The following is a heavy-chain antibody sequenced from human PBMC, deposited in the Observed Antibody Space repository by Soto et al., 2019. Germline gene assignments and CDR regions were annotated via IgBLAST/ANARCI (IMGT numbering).Heavy chain of an antibody. V-gene: IGHV1-18*01. CDR2: ISGYNGDT. CDR3: AKNWQPRYYYYGMDV. Sequence: QGQLVQSGGEVKKPGASVKVSCKASGYTFTRYGISWVRQAPGQGLEWMGWISGYNGDTKYAQKFQGRVTMTVDTSTTTAYMELRSLTSDDRAVYYCAKNWQPRYYYYGMDVWGQGTTITVSS. J-gene: IGHJ6*02. CDR1: GYTFTRYG.